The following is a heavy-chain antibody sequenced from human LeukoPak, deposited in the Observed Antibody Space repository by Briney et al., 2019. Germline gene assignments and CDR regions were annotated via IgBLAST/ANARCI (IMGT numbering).Heavy chain of an antibody. Sequence: GASVKVSCKASGYTFTGYDMHWVRQAPGQGLEWMGWINPNSGGTNYAQQFQGRVTMTRDTSISTAYMELSRLRSDDTAMYYCARVDTTTATTYGAFDIWGQGTMVTVSS. J-gene: IGHJ3*02. CDR3: ARVDTTTATTYGAFDI. CDR2: INPNSGGT. V-gene: IGHV1-2*02. D-gene: IGHD4-17*01. CDR1: GYTFTGYD.